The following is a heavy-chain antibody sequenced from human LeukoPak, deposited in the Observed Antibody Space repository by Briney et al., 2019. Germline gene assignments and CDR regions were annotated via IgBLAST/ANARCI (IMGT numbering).Heavy chain of an antibody. D-gene: IGHD6-19*01. V-gene: IGHV3-21*01. CDR2: ISSSSSYI. CDR1: GVTFSSYS. Sequence: GGSLRLSCAASGVTFSSYSMNWVRQAPGKGLEWVSSISSSSSYIYYADSVKGRFTISRDNAKNSLYLQMNSLRAEDTAVYYCARQWLVTGGNDYWGQGTLVTVSS. CDR3: ARQWLVTGGNDY. J-gene: IGHJ4*02.